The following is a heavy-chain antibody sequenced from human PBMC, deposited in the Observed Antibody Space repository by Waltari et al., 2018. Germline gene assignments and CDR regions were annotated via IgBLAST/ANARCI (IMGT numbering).Heavy chain of an antibody. Sequence: QVQLQQRGAGLLKPSETLSLTCAVYGGSFSGYYWSWIRQPPGKGLEWIGEINHSGSTNYNPSLKSRVTISVDTSKSQFSRKLSSVTAADTAVYYCARGLLGDLGAWGQGTLVTVSS. CDR2: INHSGST. CDR1: GGSFSGYY. J-gene: IGHJ5*02. V-gene: IGHV4-34*01. D-gene: IGHD3-16*01. CDR3: ARGLLGDLGA.